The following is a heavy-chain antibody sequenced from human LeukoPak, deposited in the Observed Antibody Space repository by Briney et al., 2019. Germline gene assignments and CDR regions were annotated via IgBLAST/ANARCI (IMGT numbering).Heavy chain of an antibody. CDR3: ARDSSSPTVTTDY. CDR2: ISSSGSTI. J-gene: IGHJ4*02. Sequence: AGGSLRLSCAASGFTFSSYERNWVRKAPGKGLGWVSYISSSGSTIYYADSVKGRFTISRDNAKNSLYLQMNSLRAEDTAVYYCARDSSSPTVTTDYWGQGTLVTVSS. D-gene: IGHD4-17*01. V-gene: IGHV3-48*03. CDR1: GFTFSSYE.